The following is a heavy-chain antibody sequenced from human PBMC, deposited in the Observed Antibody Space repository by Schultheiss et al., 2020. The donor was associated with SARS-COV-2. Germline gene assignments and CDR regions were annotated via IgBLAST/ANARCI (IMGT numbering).Heavy chain of an antibody. CDR3: ARKGGYCTGGVCYTYFDY. J-gene: IGHJ4*02. CDR2: IYHSGST. Sequence: SETLSLTCTVSGGSVSSGSYYWSWIRQPPGKGLEWIGYIYHSGSTYYNPSLKSRVTISVDTSKNQFSLKLSSVTAADTAVYYCARKGGYCTGGVCYTYFDYWGQGTLVTVSS. D-gene: IGHD2-8*02. CDR1: GGSVSSGSYY. V-gene: IGHV4-61*01.